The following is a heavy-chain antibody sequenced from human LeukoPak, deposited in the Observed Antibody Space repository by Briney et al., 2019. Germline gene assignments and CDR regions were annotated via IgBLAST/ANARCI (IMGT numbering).Heavy chain of an antibody. CDR3: ARQVGGSYDFDY. D-gene: IGHD1-26*01. CDR2: IYYSGST. Sequence: PSETLSLTCTVSGGSISSSSYYWGWIRQPPGKGLEWIGSIYYSGSTYYNPSLKSRVTISVDTSKNQFSLKLSSVTAADTAVYYCARQVGGSYDFDYRGQGTLVTVSS. CDR1: GGSISSSSYY. V-gene: IGHV4-39*01. J-gene: IGHJ4*02.